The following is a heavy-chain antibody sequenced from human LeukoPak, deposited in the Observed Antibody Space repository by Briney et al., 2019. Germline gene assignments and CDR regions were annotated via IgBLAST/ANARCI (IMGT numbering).Heavy chain of an antibody. J-gene: IGHJ4*02. CDR3: SKFEGTIHVRGSMDG. Sequence: GGSLRLSHAASGFSFGNYAISWVRPAPGKGLEWVSSIAGNGFTKYYADSPNGWFSISRGNSNNTMFTPLNRLSANNTAVYYISKFEGTIHVRGSMDGWGQGTLVTVSS. V-gene: IGHV3-23*01. CDR2: IAGNGFTK. CDR1: GFSFGNYA. D-gene: IGHD3-10*01.